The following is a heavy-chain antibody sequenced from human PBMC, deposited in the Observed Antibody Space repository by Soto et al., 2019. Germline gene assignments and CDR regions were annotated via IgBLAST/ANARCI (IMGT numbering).Heavy chain of an antibody. V-gene: IGHV4-39*01. CDR3: ARHSGSFGIAGAGVDS. D-gene: IGHD6-19*01. Sequence: QLQLQESGPGLVKPSETLSLTCTVSGGSIRDSNYYWGWIRQSPGKGLEWIGSVYYSGTTYYNPSLQSLVTISVDTSKNQFSLNLRSVTATDTAVYYCARHSGSFGIAGAGVDSWGQGTRVTVSS. CDR1: GGSIRDSNYY. CDR2: VYYSGTT. J-gene: IGHJ5*01.